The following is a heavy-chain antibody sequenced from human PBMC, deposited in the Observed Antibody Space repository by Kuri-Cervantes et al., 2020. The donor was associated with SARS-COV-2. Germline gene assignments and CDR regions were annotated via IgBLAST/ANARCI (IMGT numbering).Heavy chain of an antibody. CDR1: GYTLTELS. V-gene: IGHV1-24*01. D-gene: IGHD3-3*01. Sequence: ASAMVSCKVSGYTLTELSMNWVRQAPGKGLEWMGGFDPEDGETIYAEKFQGRVTMTEDTSTDTAYMELSSLRSEDTAVYYCATDYDFWRRWDYWGQGTLVTVSS. CDR3: ATDYDFWRRWDY. J-gene: IGHJ4*02. CDR2: FDPEDGET.